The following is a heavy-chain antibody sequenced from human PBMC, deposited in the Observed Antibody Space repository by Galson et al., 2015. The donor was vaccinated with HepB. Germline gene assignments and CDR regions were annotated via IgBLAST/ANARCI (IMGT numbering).Heavy chain of an antibody. J-gene: IGHJ4*02. CDR2: ISYDGSNK. V-gene: IGHV3-30-3*01. CDR3: ARGYSYGSY. Sequence: LRLSCAASGFTFSSYAMHWVRQAPGKGLEWVAVISYDGSNKYYADSVKDRFTISRDNSKNTLYLQMNSLRAEDTAVYYCARGYSYGSYWGQGTLVTVSS. D-gene: IGHD5-18*01. CDR1: GFTFSSYA.